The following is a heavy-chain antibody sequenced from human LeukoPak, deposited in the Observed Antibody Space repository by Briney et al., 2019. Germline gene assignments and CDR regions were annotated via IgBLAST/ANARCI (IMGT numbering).Heavy chain of an antibody. CDR1: GFTFSSYW. D-gene: IGHD6-13*01. CDR2: ISSSSSYI. V-gene: IGHV3-21*01. J-gene: IGHJ4*02. Sequence: GGSLRLSCAASGFTFSSYWTSWVRRAPGKGLEWVSSISSSSSYIYYADSVKGRFTISRDNAKNSLYLQMNSLRAEDTAVYYCATYSSSWDDFDYWGQGTLVTVSS. CDR3: ATYSSSWDDFDY.